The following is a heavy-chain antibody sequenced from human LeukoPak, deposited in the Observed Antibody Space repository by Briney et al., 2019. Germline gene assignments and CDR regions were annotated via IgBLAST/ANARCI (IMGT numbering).Heavy chain of an antibody. CDR2: IYYSGST. Sequence: SETLSLTCAVSGGSISSGGYSWSWIRQPPEKGLEWIGYIYYSGSTYYNPSLKSRVTISVDTSKNQFSLKLSSVTAADTAVYYCARRGGSGYFDYWGQGTLVTVSS. J-gene: IGHJ4*02. CDR3: ARRGGSGYFDY. V-gene: IGHV4-30-4*07. CDR1: GGSISSGGYS. D-gene: IGHD3-10*01.